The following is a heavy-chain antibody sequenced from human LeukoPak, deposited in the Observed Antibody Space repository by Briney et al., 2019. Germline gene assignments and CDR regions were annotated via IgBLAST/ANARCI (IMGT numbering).Heavy chain of an antibody. V-gene: IGHV3-7*01. CDR1: GFNFNTYW. CDR2: IIQDGNDK. J-gene: IGHJ6*03. Sequence: PGGSLRLSCAASGFNFNTYWMSWVRQAPGKGLEWVANIIQDGNDKYYVDSVKGRFTISRDNAKNSLSLQMNSLRAEDTAVYYCSSHHFYASGTYSPAHYMDVWGKGTTVTVSS. CDR3: SSHHFYASGTYSPAHYMDV. D-gene: IGHD3-10*01.